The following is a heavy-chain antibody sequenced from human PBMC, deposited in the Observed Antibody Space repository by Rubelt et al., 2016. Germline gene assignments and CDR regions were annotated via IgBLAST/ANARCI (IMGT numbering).Heavy chain of an antibody. CDR1: GFTFSIYA. J-gene: IGHJ4*02. CDR2: VSGGGDAA. D-gene: IGHD5-12*01. V-gene: IGHV3-23*01. Sequence: EVQMLESGGGLVQAGGSLRLSCAASGFTFSIYAMTWVRQAPGKGLEWVSTVSGGGDAAFYADSVKGRFTISEDNSRNTVYLQMNNLRVEDTAVYDCAKVTGVIVTATIDFWGQGTLVTVSS. CDR3: AKVTGVIVTATIDF.